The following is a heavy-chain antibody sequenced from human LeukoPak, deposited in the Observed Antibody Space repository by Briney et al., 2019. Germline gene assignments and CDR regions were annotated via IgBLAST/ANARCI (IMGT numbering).Heavy chain of an antibody. Sequence: GGSLRLSCAAYGFTFSSHGMHWVRQAPGKGLEWVAVIWYDGSNKYYADSVKGRFTISRDNSKNTLYLQMNSLRAEDTAVYYCARDYLDWYFDLWGRGTLVTVSS. J-gene: IGHJ2*01. CDR2: IWYDGSNK. V-gene: IGHV3-33*01. CDR3: ARDYLDWYFDL. CDR1: GFTFSSHG.